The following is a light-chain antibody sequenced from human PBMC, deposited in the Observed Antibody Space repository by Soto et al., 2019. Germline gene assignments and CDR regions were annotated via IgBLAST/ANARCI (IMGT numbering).Light chain of an antibody. V-gene: IGKV2-40*01. CDR3: MQRIEFPWT. CDR1: QSLLNSDDGNTY. Sequence: DIVMTQTPLSLPVTPGEPASISCRSSQSLLNSDDGNTYLDWYLQKPGQSPQLLIYTLSYRASXVXDXSRGSGSGSDFTLKISRVEAEDVGVYYCMQRIEFPWTFGQGTKVEIK. CDR2: TLS. J-gene: IGKJ1*01.